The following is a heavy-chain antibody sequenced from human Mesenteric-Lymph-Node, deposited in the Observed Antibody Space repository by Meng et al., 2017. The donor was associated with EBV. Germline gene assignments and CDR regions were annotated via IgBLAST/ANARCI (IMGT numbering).Heavy chain of an antibody. CDR1: GGSLSGYY. J-gene: IGHJ5*02. CDR3: ARDRHFDP. CDR2: INHGGST. V-gene: IGHV4-34*01. Sequence: QGQLQQWGAGLWKPSETLSLTCGVYGGSLSGYYWNWIRQPPGKGLEWIGDINHGGSTSYNPSLKSRVTISVDTSKNEFSLKMTPVTAADTAVYYCARDRHFDPWGQGTLVTVSS.